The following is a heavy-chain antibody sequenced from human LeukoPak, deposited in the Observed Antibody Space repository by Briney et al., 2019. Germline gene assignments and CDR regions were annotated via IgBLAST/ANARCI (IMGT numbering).Heavy chain of an antibody. CDR3: ARQTWHYYYYYYMDV. V-gene: IGHV4-38-2*02. CDR1: GYSISSGYY. J-gene: IGHJ6*03. CDR2: IYYSGST. Sequence: SETLSLTCTVSGYSISSGYYWGWIRQPPGKGLEWIGSIYYSGSTYYNASLKSRVTISIDTSKNQFSLKLSSVTAADTAVYYCARQTWHYYYYYYMDVWGKGTTVTVSS.